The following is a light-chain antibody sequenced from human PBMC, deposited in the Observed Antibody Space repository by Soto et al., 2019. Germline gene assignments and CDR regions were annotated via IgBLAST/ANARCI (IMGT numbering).Light chain of an antibody. CDR3: LYDFKFPRT. CDR1: QNIRND. V-gene: IGKV1-6*01. Sequence: AIQLTQSPSSLSASVGDRATISCRASQNIRNDLGWYQQRVGRAPRLLIYAASSLDDGVPSRFSGSGSGTDFTLTISSLQPEDSATYYCLYDFKFPRTFAQGTRLEIK. J-gene: IGKJ5*01. CDR2: AAS.